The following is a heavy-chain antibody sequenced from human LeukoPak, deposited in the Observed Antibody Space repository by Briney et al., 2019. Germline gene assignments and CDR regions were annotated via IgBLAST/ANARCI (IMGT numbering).Heavy chain of an antibody. J-gene: IGHJ4*02. CDR3: AIETGYSCSSTSCYYFDY. Sequence: GGSLRLSCAASGFTFSSYAMHWVRQAPGKGLEWVAVISYDGSNKYYADSVKGRFTISRDNSKNTLYLQMNSLRAEDTAVYYCAIETGYSCSSTSCYYFDYWGQGTLVTVSS. V-gene: IGHV3-30-3*01. D-gene: IGHD2-2*01. CDR2: ISYDGSNK. CDR1: GFTFSSYA.